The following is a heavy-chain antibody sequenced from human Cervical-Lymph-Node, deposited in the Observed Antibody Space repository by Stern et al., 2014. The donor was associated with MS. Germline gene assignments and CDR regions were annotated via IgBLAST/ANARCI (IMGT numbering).Heavy chain of an antibody. J-gene: IGHJ4*02. Sequence: QIPLEESGPTLVKPTQTLTLTCTFSGFSLSTSGVGVGRIRQPPGKALEGLAPLYGDDDKSYSPLQGSRPTISKDTSKNLLGLLLTNMDPVDTATYYCAHLTTATALDYWGQGTLVTVSS. D-gene: IGHD1-1*01. CDR1: GFSLSTSGVG. V-gene: IGHV2-5*02. CDR3: AHLTTATALDY. CDR2: LYGDDDK.